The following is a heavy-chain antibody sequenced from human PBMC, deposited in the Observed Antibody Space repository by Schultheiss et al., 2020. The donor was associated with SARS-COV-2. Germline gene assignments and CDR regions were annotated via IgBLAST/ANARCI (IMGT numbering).Heavy chain of an antibody. V-gene: IGHV1-18*01. CDR2: ISAYNGNT. J-gene: IGHJ5*02. CDR1: GGTFSSYT. D-gene: IGHD2-2*01. Sequence: ASVKVSCKASGGTFSSYTISWVRQAPGQGLEWMGRISAYNGNTNYAQKLQGRVTMTTDTSTSTVYMELSSLRSEDTAVYYCATVPRIVVVPAGGWFDPWGQGTLVTVSS. CDR3: ATVPRIVVVPAGGWFDP.